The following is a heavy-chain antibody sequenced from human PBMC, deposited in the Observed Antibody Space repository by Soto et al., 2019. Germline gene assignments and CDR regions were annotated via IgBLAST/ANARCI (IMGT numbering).Heavy chain of an antibody. CDR2: TTPIIGTV. D-gene: IGHD5-18*01. CDR1: GDTLSSYA. J-gene: IGHJ4*02. Sequence: SVKVSCKASGDTLSSYAINWVRQVPGQGLEWMGGTTPIIGTVDYGQKFQGRVTISVDEPTATSYMEMSSLRSEDTAVYYCAAGDSSDTGDHWGQGTLVTVSS. CDR3: AAGDSSDTGDH. V-gene: IGHV1-69*13.